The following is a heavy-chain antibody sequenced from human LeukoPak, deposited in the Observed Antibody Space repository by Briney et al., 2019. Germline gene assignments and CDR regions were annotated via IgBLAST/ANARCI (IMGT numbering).Heavy chain of an antibody. CDR3: ARTYSGSYEGAFDI. D-gene: IGHD1-26*01. CDR2: IYTSGS. V-gene: IGHV4-4*07. Sequence: SETQSLTCTVSGGSISSYYWSWIRQPAGKGLEWIGRIYTSGSNYNPSLKSRVTMSVDTSKNQFSLKLNSVTAADTAVYYCARTYSGSYEGAFDIWGQGTVVTVSS. CDR1: GGSISSYY. J-gene: IGHJ3*02.